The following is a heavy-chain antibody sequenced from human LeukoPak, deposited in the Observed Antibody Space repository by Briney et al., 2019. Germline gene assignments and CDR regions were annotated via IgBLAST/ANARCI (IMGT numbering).Heavy chain of an antibody. D-gene: IGHD2-15*01. Sequence: GGSLRLSCAASGFIFSSYAMSWVRQAPGKGLEWVSAISGSGGTTYYADSVKGRFTISRDNSKNTLYLQMNSLRAEDTAVYYCAEGSPQGVVVVATTLYFDYWGQGTLVTVSS. J-gene: IGHJ4*02. CDR1: GFIFSSYA. CDR2: ISGSGGTT. V-gene: IGHV3-23*01. CDR3: AEGSPQGVVVVATTLYFDY.